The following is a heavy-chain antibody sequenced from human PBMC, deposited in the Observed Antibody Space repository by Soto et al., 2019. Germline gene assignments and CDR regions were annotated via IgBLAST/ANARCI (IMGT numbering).Heavy chain of an antibody. CDR1: GGTFSSYA. J-gene: IGHJ6*02. V-gene: IGHV1-69*13. CDR3: ARDRSRDIVVVPAAIKRYYYRMDV. CDR2: IIPIFGTA. Sequence: SVKVSCKASGGTFSSYAISWVRQAPGQGLEWMGGIIPIFGTANYAQKFQGRVTITADESTSTAYMELSSLRSEDTAVYYCARDRSRDIVVVPAAIKRYYYRMDVWGQGTTVTVSS. D-gene: IGHD2-2*02.